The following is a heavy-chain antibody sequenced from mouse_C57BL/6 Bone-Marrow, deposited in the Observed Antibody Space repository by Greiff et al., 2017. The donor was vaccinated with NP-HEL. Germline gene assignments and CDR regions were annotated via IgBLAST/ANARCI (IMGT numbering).Heavy chain of an antibody. V-gene: IGHV1-9*01. D-gene: IGHD4-1*01. CDR1: GYTFTGYW. CDR2: ILPGSGST. J-gene: IGHJ1*03. Sequence: VQLQQSGAELMKPGASVKLSCKATGYTFTGYWIEWVKQRPGNGLEWIGEILPGSGSTNYNEKFKGKATFTADTSSNTAYLQLSSLTTEDSSIYYCARCPLGPIYCYFDVWGTGTTVTVSS. CDR3: ARCPLGPIYCYFDV.